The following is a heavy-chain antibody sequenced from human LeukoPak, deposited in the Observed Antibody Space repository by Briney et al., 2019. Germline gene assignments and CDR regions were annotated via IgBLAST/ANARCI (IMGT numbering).Heavy chain of an antibody. CDR2: IYYSGST. D-gene: IGHD3-3*01. V-gene: IGHV4-39*01. CDR3: ARPALRSYDAFDI. J-gene: IGHJ3*02. Sequence: SETLSLTCTVSGGSISSSSYYWGWIRQPPGKGLEWIGSIYYSGSTYYNPSLKSRVTRSVDTSKDQFSLKLSSVTAADTAVYYCARPALRSYDAFDIWGQGTMVTVSS. CDR1: GGSISSSSYY.